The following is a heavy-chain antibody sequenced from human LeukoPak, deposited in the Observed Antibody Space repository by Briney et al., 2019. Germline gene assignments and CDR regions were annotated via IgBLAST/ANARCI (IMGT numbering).Heavy chain of an antibody. J-gene: IGHJ6*03. Sequence: PSETLSLTCTVSGGSIGTYYWSWVRQSPGAGLEWIGYIYVTGTRYNPYLQSRVTISVDRSRNQFFLKMTSVTAADTAVYYCARHIGGGIEDMDVWGRGTKVTVSS. V-gene: IGHV4-59*08. CDR3: ARHIGGGIEDMDV. D-gene: IGHD3-16*02. CDR2: IYVTGT. CDR1: GGSIGTYY.